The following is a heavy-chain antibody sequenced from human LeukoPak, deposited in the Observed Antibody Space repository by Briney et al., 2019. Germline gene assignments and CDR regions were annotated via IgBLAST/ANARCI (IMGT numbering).Heavy chain of an antibody. Sequence: GGSLRLSCAASGFTFDDYAMHWVRHAPGKGLEWVSGISWNSGSIGYADSVKGRFTISRDNAKNSLYLQMNSLRAEDTAVYYCASSTYSGSHWDAFDIWGQGTMATVSS. CDR3: ASSTYSGSHWDAFDI. CDR1: GFTFDDYA. D-gene: IGHD1-26*01. V-gene: IGHV3-9*01. J-gene: IGHJ3*02. CDR2: ISWNSGSI.